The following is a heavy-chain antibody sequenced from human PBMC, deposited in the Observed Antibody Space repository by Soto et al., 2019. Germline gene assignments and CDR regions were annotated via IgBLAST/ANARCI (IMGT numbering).Heavy chain of an antibody. CDR2: ISYDGSNS. Sequence: QLQLVESGGGVVQPGRSLRLSCAASASTFSNYIMHWVRQAPGKGLEWVAFISYDGSNSNYADFVEGRFTISRDNPKNLLYLQLSSLRPDATAVYYGPGRVTYYALGFWCQGPSVTVSS. D-gene: IGHD5-18*01. CDR3: PGRVTYYALGF. CDR1: ASTFSNYI. V-gene: IGHV3-30*04. J-gene: IGHJ6*02.